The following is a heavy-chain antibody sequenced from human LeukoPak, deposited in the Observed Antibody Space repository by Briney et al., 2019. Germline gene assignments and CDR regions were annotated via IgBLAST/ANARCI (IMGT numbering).Heavy chain of an antibody. Sequence: SETLSLTCTVSGYSISSGYYWGWIRQLPGKGLEWIGSIYHSGSTYYNPSLKSRVTISVDTSKNQFSLKLSSVTAADTAVYYCARARSSEDYYYYMDVWGKGTTVSVSS. D-gene: IGHD6-25*01. CDR1: GYSISSGYY. CDR3: ARARSSEDYYYYMDV. V-gene: IGHV4-38-2*02. CDR2: IYHSGST. J-gene: IGHJ6*03.